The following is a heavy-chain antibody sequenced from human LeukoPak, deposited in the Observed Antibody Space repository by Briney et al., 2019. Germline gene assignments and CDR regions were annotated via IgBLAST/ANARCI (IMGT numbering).Heavy chain of an antibody. V-gene: IGHV3-23*01. J-gene: IGHJ6*02. CDR3: AKVVWDFSGSPFDGMDV. CDR2: ISGSGGST. D-gene: IGHD1-26*01. CDR1: GFTFSSYA. Sequence: GGSLRLSCAASGFTFSSYAMSWVRQAPGKGLEWVSAISGSGGSTYYADSVKGRFTISRDNSKNTLYLQMNSLRAEDTAVYYCAKVVWDFSGSPFDGMDVWGQGITVTVSS.